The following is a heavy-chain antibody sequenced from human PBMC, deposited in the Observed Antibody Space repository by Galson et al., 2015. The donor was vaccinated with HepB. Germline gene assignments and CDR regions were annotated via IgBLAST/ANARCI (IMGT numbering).Heavy chain of an antibody. V-gene: IGHV1-18*04. D-gene: IGHD2-2*01. CDR1: GYTFPSYG. Sequence: SVKVSCKASGYTFPSYGISWVRQAPGQGLEWMGWVSAYTGNTNYAQKLQGRVTMTTDTSASTAYMELSSLRSEDTAVYYCAVGYCSSTSCSPYYYYGMDVWGQGTTVTVSS. CDR3: AVGYCSSTSCSPYYYYGMDV. J-gene: IGHJ6*02. CDR2: VSAYTGNT.